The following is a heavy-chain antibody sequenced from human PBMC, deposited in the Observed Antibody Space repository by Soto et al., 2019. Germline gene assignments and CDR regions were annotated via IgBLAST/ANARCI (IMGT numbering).Heavy chain of an antibody. CDR1: GYTFTGYY. CDR3: ARGSSPDIVVVPAAPVNYYYMDV. J-gene: IGHJ6*03. V-gene: IGHV1-2*04. CDR2: ISPNSGGT. Sequence: ASVKVSCKASGYTFTGYYMHWVRQAPGQGLEWMGWISPNSGGTNYAQKFQGWVTMTRDTSISTAYMELSRLRSDDTAVYYCARGSSPDIVVVPAAPVNYYYMDVWGKGTTVTVSS. D-gene: IGHD2-2*01.